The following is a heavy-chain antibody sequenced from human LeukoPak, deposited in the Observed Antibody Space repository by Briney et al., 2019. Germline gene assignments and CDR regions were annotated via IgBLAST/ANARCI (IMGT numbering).Heavy chain of an antibody. CDR2: IYYSGST. V-gene: IGHV4-39*07. J-gene: IGHJ5*02. CDR3: ARGAFRFDP. Sequence: PSETLSLTCTVSGGSISSSSYSWGWIRQPPGKGLEWIGSIYYSGSTYYNPSLKSRVTISVDTSKNQFSLKLSSVTAADTAVYYCARGAFRFDPWGQGTLVTVSS. CDR1: GGSISSSSYS. D-gene: IGHD3-3*02.